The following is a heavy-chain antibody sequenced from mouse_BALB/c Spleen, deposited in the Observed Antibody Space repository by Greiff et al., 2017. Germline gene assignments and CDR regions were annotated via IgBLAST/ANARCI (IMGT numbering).Heavy chain of an antibody. CDR1: GFNIKDTY. CDR3: ARSPPFAY. J-gene: IGHJ3*01. CDR2: IDPANGNT. V-gene: IGHV14-3*02. Sequence: EVQLQQSGAELVKPGASVKLSCTASGFNIKDTYMHWVKQRPEQGLEWIGRIDPANGNTKYDPKFQGKATITADTSSNTAYLQPSSLTSEDTAVYYCARSPPFAYWGQGTLVTVSA.